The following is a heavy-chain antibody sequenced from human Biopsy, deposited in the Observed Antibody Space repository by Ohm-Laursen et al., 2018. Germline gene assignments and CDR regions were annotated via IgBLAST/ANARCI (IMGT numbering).Heavy chain of an antibody. CDR1: GYTFTDAA. CDR2: ISTKTGNT. Sequence: ASVKVSCKASGYTFTDAAITWVQQVGGQGFGWLGWISTKTGNTNFAQKFQGRITLTTDASTATAYMELRGLIFDDTAVYYCARNRANDYVWGSYGDDNWGQGTLVTVSS. V-gene: IGHV1-18*01. CDR3: ARNRANDYVWGSYGDDN. D-gene: IGHD3-16*01. J-gene: IGHJ4*02.